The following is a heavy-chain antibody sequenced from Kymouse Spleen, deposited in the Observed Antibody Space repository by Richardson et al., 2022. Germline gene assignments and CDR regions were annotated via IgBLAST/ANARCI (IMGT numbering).Heavy chain of an antibody. D-gene: IGHD3-3*01. CDR3: ARDAPITIFGVPNYYGMDV. CDR2: ISSSSSYI. CDR1: GFTFSSYS. J-gene: IGHJ6*02. V-gene: IGHV3-21*03. Sequence: EVQLVESGGGLVKPGGSLRLSCAASGFTFSSYSMNWVRQAPGKGLEWVSSISSSSSYIYYADSVKGRFTISRDNAKNSLYLQMNSLRAEDTAVYYCARDAPITIFGVPNYYGMDVWGQGTTVTVSS.